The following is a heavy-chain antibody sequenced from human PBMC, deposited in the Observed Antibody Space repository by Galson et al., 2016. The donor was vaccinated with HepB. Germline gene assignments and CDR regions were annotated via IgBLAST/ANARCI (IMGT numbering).Heavy chain of an antibody. CDR2: IYPKDGDT. CDR3: ARHQCQPGFYFYAMDV. Sequence: SVKVSCKASGYTFTSYYMHWVRQAPGQGLEWMGLIYPKDGDTTYAQQFQDRVTMTRDTSTSTVYMELSSLRSEDTAVYYCARHQCQPGFYFYAMDVWGQGTTVTVSS. D-gene: IGHD5/OR15-5a*01. J-gene: IGHJ6*02. CDR1: GYTFTSYY. V-gene: IGHV1-46*01.